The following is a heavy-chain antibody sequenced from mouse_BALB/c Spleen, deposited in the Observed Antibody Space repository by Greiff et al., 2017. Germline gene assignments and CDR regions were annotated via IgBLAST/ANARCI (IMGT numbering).Heavy chain of an antibody. Sequence: QVQLQQSGPELVRPGVSVKISCKGSSYTFTDYAMHWVKQSHAKSLEWIGVISTYYGNTNYNQKFKGKATMTVDKSSSTAYMELARLTSEDSAVYYCARGGELGYYAMDYWGQGTSVTVSS. J-gene: IGHJ4*01. V-gene: IGHV1-67*01. D-gene: IGHD3-1*01. CDR2: ISTYYGNT. CDR1: SYTFTDYA. CDR3: ARGGELGYYAMDY.